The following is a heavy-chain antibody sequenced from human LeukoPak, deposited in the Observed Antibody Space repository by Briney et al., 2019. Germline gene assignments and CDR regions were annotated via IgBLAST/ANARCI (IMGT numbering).Heavy chain of an antibody. Sequence: GESLKISCKGSGYSFTNYWIGWVRQMPGKGLEWMGIIYPGDSNTRYSPSFQGQVTISADKSISTAYLQWSSLKASDTAMYYCARRQWELQKDNFDYWGQGTLVTVSS. CDR3: ARRQWELQKDNFDY. CDR2: IYPGDSNT. CDR1: GYSFTNYW. V-gene: IGHV5-51*01. D-gene: IGHD1-26*01. J-gene: IGHJ4*02.